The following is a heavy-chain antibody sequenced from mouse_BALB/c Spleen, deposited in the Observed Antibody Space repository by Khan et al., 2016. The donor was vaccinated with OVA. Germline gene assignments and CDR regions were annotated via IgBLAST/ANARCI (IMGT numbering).Heavy chain of an antibody. Sequence: QGQLQQSGAELVKPGASVKLSCKTSGYTFTSYWIQWVKQRPGQGRGWFGQKLPGTGTTYYNETFKGKATLTIDTSTSTAYIQVSSLTYEDSAVYFCARGFFGNYEFAYWGQVTLVTVSA. J-gene: IGHJ3*01. CDR3: ARGFFGNYEFAY. CDR1: GYTFTSYW. V-gene: IGHV1S132*01. CDR2: KLPGTGTT. D-gene: IGHD2-1*01.